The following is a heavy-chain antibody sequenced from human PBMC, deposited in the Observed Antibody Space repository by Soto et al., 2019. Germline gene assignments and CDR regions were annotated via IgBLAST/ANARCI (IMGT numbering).Heavy chain of an antibody. Sequence: PGGSLRLSCAASGFTFSSHWMHWVRQAPGKGLEWVAVISYDGSNKYYADSVKGRFTISRDNSKNTLYLQMNNLRVEDTAVYYFARAGRQLPHDGFDIWAQGKMVPVS. CDR2: ISYDGSNK. V-gene: IGHV3-30*14. J-gene: IGHJ3*02. D-gene: IGHD2-2*01. CDR3: ARAGRQLPHDGFDI. CDR1: GFTFSSHW.